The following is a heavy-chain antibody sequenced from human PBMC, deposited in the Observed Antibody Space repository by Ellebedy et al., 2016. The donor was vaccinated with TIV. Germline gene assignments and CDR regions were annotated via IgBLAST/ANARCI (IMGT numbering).Heavy chain of an antibody. CDR3: AKGRSGTYIHHAFDY. V-gene: IGHV3-23*01. CDR2: FSDST. D-gene: IGHD1-14*01. CDR1: GFTFSSYA. J-gene: IGHJ4*02. Sequence: GESLKISCAASGFTFSSYAMSWVRQAPRKGLEWVSGFSDSTYYADSVKGRFTISRDNSKNTLYLQMNSLRAEDTAIYYCAKGRSGTYIHHAFDYWGQGTLVTVSS.